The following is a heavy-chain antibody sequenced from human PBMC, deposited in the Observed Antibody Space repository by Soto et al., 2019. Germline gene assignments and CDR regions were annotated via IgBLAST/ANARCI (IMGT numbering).Heavy chain of an antibody. V-gene: IGHV1-46*01. CDR3: ARDRFYYDSSGYPAY. D-gene: IGHD3-22*01. J-gene: IGHJ4*02. CDR2: INPSGGST. CDR1: GYTFTSYY. Sequence: ASVKVSCKASGYTFTSYYMHWVRQAPGQGLEWMGIINPSGGSTSYAQKFQGRVTMTRDTSTSTVYMELSSLRSEDTAVYYCARDRFYYDSSGYPAYWGRGTLVTVSS.